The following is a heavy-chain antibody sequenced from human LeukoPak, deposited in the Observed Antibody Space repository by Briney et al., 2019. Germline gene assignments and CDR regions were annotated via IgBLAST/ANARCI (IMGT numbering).Heavy chain of an antibody. V-gene: IGHV3-21*01. Sequence: GGSLRLSCAASGFTFSSYSMNWVRQAPGKGLEWVSSISSSSSYTYYADSVKGRFTISRDNAKNSLYLQMNSLRAEDTAVYYCARDINSYYDFWSGNSNWFDPWGQGTLVTVSS. D-gene: IGHD3-3*01. CDR1: GFTFSSYS. CDR3: ARDINSYYDFWSGNSNWFDP. J-gene: IGHJ5*02. CDR2: ISSSSSYT.